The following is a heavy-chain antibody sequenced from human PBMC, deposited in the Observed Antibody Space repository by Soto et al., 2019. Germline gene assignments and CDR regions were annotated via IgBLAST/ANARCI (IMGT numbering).Heavy chain of an antibody. CDR3: ARASPFCSGGGCYGFFEFDY. CDR2: ISAYNGNT. CDR1: GYTFTSYG. J-gene: IGHJ4*02. V-gene: IGHV1-18*01. Sequence: ASVKVSCKASGYTFTSYGISWVRQAPGQGLEWMGWISAYNGNTNYAQKLQGRVTMTTDTSTSTAYMELRSLRSDDTAVYYCARASPFCSGGGCYGFFEFDYWGQGTLVTVSS. D-gene: IGHD2-15*01.